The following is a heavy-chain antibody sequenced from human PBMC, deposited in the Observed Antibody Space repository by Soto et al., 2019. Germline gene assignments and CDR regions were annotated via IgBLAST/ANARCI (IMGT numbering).Heavy chain of an antibody. CDR2: INGSNGDT. CDR1: GYTFTGYA. V-gene: IGHV1-3*01. D-gene: IGHD2-2*01. CDR3: ARGYCSSTSCQYYFDY. Sequence: ASVKVSCKASGYTFTGYAIHWVRQAPGQRLEWMGWINGSNGDTKYSQNFQGRVTITRETSASTAYMELTSLGSEDTAVYHCARGYCSSTSCQYYFDYWGQGTPVTVSS. J-gene: IGHJ4*02.